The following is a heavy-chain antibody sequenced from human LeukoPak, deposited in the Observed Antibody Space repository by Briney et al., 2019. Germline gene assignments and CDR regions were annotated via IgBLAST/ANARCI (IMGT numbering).Heavy chain of an antibody. CDR3: ARTRGPRGFDP. J-gene: IGHJ5*02. Sequence: ASVKVSCKASGGAFSSYAISWVRQAPGQGLEWMGGIIPIFGTANYAQKFQGRVTITTDESTSTAYMELSSLRSEDTAVYYCARTRGPRGFDPWGQGTLVTVSS. D-gene: IGHD1-26*01. V-gene: IGHV1-69*05. CDR2: IIPIFGTA. CDR1: GGAFSSYA.